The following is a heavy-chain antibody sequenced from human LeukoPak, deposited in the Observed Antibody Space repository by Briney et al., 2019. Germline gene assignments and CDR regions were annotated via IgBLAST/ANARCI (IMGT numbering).Heavy chain of an antibody. D-gene: IGHD3-10*01. CDR2: INYRGST. Sequence: SETLSLTCTVSNASISSNTYYRAWIRQPPGKGLEYIGSINYRGSTNYNPSLKSRVTISVDTSKNQFSLKLSSVTAADTAVYYCARHSRLMVRGVLSYYYYYYYMDVWGKGTTVTISS. CDR1: NASISSNTYY. J-gene: IGHJ6*03. V-gene: IGHV4-39*01. CDR3: ARHSRLMVRGVLSYYYYYYYMDV.